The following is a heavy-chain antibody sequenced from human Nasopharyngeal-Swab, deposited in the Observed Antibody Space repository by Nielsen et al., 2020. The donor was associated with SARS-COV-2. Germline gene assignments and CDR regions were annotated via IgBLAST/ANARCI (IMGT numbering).Heavy chain of an antibody. V-gene: IGHV2-5*02. CDR3: AHITRGLERDTIFGVPLASLSYYYMDV. Sequence: SGPTLVKPTQTLTLTCSFSGFSLTTSGVGVAWIRQPPGKALEWLALIYWVDDQRYIPSLKTRLTITKDTSKDQVVLTLTNMGPVDSGTYYCAHITRGLERDTIFGVPLASLSYYYMDVWGKGTTVTVS. J-gene: IGHJ6*03. CDR1: GFSLTTSGVG. CDR2: IYWVDDQ. D-gene: IGHD3-3*01.